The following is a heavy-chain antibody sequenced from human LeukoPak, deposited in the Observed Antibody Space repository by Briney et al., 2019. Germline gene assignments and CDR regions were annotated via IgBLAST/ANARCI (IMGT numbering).Heavy chain of an antibody. D-gene: IGHD6-19*01. J-gene: IGHJ4*02. CDR1: GYSISSGHY. V-gene: IGHV4-38-2*02. CDR3: AGGYSSGWYEK. Sequence: SETLPLTCTVSGYSISSGHYWGWIRPPPGKGLEWIGTMYHSRITYYNPSLKSRVTISLDTSKNQFSLKLISVTAADTAVYYCAGGYSSGWYEKWGQGTRVTVSS. CDR2: MYHSRIT.